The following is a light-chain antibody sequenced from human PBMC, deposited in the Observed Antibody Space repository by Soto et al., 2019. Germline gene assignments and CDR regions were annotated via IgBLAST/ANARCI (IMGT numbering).Light chain of an antibody. J-gene: IGLJ2*01. CDR1: SSDVGGYNY. Sequence: QSALTQPASVSGSPGQSITISCTVTSSDVGGYNYVSWYQQHPGKAPKLMIYDVSNRPSGVSNRFSGSKSGNTASLTISGLQAEDEADYYCRSYTSSSTLVVFGGGTKLTVL. CDR2: DVS. V-gene: IGLV2-14*01. CDR3: RSYTSSSTLVV.